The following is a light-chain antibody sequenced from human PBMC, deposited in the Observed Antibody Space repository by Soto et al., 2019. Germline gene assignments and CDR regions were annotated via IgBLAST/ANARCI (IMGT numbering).Light chain of an antibody. CDR1: QAISMY. V-gene: IGKV1-39*01. Sequence: DIQMTQSPSSLSALVGDRVTLTCRASQAISMYLNWYQQKPGKAPILLISAASSLQTGVPSRFNGSGSGTDFTLTISSLQPEDCATYYCQQSYSTPPLTFGGGTKVDIK. CDR2: AAS. CDR3: QQSYSTPPLT. J-gene: IGKJ4*01.